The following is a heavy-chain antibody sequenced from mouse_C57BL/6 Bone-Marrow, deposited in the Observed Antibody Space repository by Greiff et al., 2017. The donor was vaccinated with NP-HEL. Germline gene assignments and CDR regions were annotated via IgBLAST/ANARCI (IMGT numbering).Heavy chain of an antibody. D-gene: IGHD1-1*01. CDR3: AITTVVATEDY. J-gene: IGHJ2*01. CDR1: GYTFTSYW. Sequence: QVQLKQPGAELVRPGTSVKLSCKASGYTFTSYWMHWVKQRPGQGLEWIGVIDPSDSYTNYNQKFKGKATLTVDTSSSTAYMQLSSLTSEDSAVYYCAITTVVATEDYWGQGTTLTVSS. CDR2: IDPSDSYT. V-gene: IGHV1-59*01.